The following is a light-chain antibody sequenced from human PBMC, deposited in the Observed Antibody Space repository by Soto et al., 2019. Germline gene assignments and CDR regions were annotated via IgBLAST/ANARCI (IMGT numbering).Light chain of an antibody. Sequence: QSALTQPASVSGSPGQSITISCTGTSSDVGGYNYVSWYQQHPGKAPKLMIYDVSNRPSGVSNRFSGSKSGNTASLTISGLEDEDEADYYYSSYTSSGTLDVVFGAGTKVTVL. CDR1: SSDVGGYNY. J-gene: IGLJ2*01. V-gene: IGLV2-14*01. CDR3: SSYTSSGTLDVV. CDR2: DVS.